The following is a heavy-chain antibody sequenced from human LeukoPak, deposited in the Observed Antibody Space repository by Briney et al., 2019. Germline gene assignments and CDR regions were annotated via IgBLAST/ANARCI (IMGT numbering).Heavy chain of an antibody. CDR1: GFLFSSYG. CDR3: ARDSYYGGTQDY. J-gene: IGHJ4*02. Sequence: PGGSLRLSCAASGFLFSSYGMNWVRQAPGKGLEWVSYISTSGGTIYYADSVKGRFTISRDNAKNSLYLQMNSLRAEDTAVYYCARDSYYGGTQDYWGQGTLVTVSS. V-gene: IGHV3-48*03. D-gene: IGHD4-23*01. CDR2: ISTSGGTI.